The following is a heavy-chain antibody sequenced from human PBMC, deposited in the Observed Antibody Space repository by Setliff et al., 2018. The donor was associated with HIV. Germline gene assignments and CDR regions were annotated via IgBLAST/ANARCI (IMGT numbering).Heavy chain of an antibody. J-gene: IGHJ6*03. CDR1: GGTISSGSYY. D-gene: IGHD3-22*01. CDR2: IYTSGST. V-gene: IGHV4-61*02. Sequence: SETLSLTCTVSGGTISSGSYYWSWIRQPAGKGLEWIGRIYTSGSTNYNPSLKSRVTISVDTSKNQFSLKLRSVTAADTAVYYCARETYYYDNPQYYYYYMDVWGKGTTVTVSS. CDR3: ARETYYYDNPQYYYYYMDV.